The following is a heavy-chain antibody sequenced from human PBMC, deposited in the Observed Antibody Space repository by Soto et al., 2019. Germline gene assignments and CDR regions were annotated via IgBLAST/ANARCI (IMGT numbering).Heavy chain of an antibody. CDR1: GYGFTTYG. J-gene: IGHJ4*02. V-gene: IGHV1-18*01. CDR2: ISAHNGNT. Sequence: QVHLVQSGAEVKKPGASVKVSCKGSGYGFTTYGITWVRQAPGQGLEWMAWISAHNGNTNYAQKLQGRVTVTRDTSTSTADMELRSLRSDDTAVYYCARGRDGDYWGQGALVTGSS. D-gene: IGHD6-6*01. CDR3: ARGRDGDY.